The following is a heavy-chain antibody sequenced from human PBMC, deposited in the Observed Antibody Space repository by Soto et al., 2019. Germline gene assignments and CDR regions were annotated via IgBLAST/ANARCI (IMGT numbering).Heavy chain of an antibody. CDR3: VRGGLEGGASPSNAGFDP. D-gene: IGHD2-21*01. Sequence: GESLKISCKGSGYTFTSHWIGWVRQMPGKGLEGMGIIYPGDSDPRYSRSFQGQVIISADKSITTAYLQWSSPKASDTAMYYCVRGGLEGGASPSNAGFDPCGHGTLLTVSS. CDR2: IYPGDSDP. J-gene: IGHJ5*02. CDR1: GYTFTSHW. V-gene: IGHV5-51*01.